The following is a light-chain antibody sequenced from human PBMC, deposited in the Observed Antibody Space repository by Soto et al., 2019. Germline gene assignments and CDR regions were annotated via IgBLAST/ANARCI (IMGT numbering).Light chain of an antibody. V-gene: IGKV4-1*01. Sequence: DIVMTQSPDSLAVSLGERGTINCKSSQSVLYSSNNKNYFVWYQQKPGTAPKLLIYHASTLESGVPSRFSGSGSGTEFTLTISSLQPGDFATYYCQQYNSYSPWTFGQGTKVDIK. J-gene: IGKJ1*01. CDR3: QQYNSYSPWT. CDR1: QSVLYSSNNKNY. CDR2: HAS.